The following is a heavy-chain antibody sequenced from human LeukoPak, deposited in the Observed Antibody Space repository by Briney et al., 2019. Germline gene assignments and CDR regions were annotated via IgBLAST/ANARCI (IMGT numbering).Heavy chain of an antibody. Sequence: GESLKVSCKVSGYSFTSYWIGWVRQMPGKGLEWMGIIYPGDSETGYNPSFQGQVTISADKSISTAYMQWSSLKASDTAMYYCARSGGSRLIDYWGQGTLVTVSS. CDR2: IYPGDSET. CDR1: GYSFTSYW. CDR3: ARSGGSRLIDY. V-gene: IGHV5-51*01. J-gene: IGHJ4*02. D-gene: IGHD1-26*01.